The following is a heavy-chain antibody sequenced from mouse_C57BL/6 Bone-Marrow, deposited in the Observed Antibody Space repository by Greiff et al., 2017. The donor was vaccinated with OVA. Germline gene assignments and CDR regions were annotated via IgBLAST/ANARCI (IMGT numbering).Heavy chain of an antibody. D-gene: IGHD2-5*01. CDR2: SRNKANDYTT. J-gene: IGHJ1*03. Sequence: EVKVVESGGGLVQSGRSLRLSCATSGFTFSDFYMEWVRQAPGKGLEWIAASRNKANDYTTEYSASVKGRFIVSRDTSQSILYLQMNALRAEDTAIYYCARDAYYSRVYWYFDVWGTGTTVTVSS. V-gene: IGHV7-1*01. CDR3: ARDAYYSRVYWYFDV. CDR1: GFTFSDFY.